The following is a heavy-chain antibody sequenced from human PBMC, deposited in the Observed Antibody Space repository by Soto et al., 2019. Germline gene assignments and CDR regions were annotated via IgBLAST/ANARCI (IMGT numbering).Heavy chain of an antibody. Sequence: ASVKVSCKASGYTFTSYGISWVRQAPGQGLEWMGWISAYNGNTNYAQKLQGRVTITTDASTSTAYMELRSLRSEDTAVYYCAVVVAVNSSFDYWGQGTLVTVSS. J-gene: IGHJ4*02. CDR1: GYTFTSYG. CDR3: AVVVAVNSSFDY. V-gene: IGHV1-18*01. CDR2: ISAYNGNT. D-gene: IGHD2-15*01.